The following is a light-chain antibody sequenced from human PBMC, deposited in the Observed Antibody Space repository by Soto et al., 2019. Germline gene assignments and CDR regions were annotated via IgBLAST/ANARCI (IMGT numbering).Light chain of an antibody. CDR2: GAS. CDR1: QGISAY. J-gene: IGKJ1*01. CDR3: HIYNGIPRT. Sequence: IQMAQSPSSLSAALGVRVTITCRARQGISAYVAWYQQRPGNAPNLLIYGASILQSGVPSRFSGSGSGTHFTLALSSLQPEDVATYYGHIYNGIPRTFGQGTPVESK. V-gene: IGKV1-27*01.